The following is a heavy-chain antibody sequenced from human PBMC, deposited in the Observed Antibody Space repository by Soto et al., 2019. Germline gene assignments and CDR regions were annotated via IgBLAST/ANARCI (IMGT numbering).Heavy chain of an antibody. J-gene: IGHJ4*02. V-gene: IGHV6-1*01. CDR2: TYCRSKWYN. CDR3: ARDLPVVVVPAAPSYYFDY. CDR1: GDSVSSNSAA. D-gene: IGHD2-2*01. Sequence: SQTLSLTCAISGDSVSSNSAAWNWIRQSPSRGLQWLGRTYCRSKWYNDYAVSVKSRITIDPDTSKNQFSLQLNSVTPEDTAVYYCARDLPVVVVPAAPSYYFDYWGQGTLVTVSS.